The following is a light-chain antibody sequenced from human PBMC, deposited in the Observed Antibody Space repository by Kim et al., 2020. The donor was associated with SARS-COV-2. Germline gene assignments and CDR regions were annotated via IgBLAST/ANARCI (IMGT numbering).Light chain of an antibody. CDR1: NIGSKS. J-gene: IGLJ1*01. CDR3: QVWDTNTDHHV. V-gene: IGLV3-21*01. CDR2: YDR. Sequence: VSVAPGETARITCGGTNIGSKSVHWYQQRPGRAPVMVIYYDRDRPSGIPERFSGSNSGNTATLTISGVEAGDEADYYCQVWDTNTDHHVFGSGTKVTVL.